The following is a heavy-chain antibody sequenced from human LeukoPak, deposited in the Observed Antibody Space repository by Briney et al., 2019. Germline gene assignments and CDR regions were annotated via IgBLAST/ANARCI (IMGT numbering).Heavy chain of an antibody. J-gene: IGHJ4*02. Sequence: ASVKVSCKASGGTNVAISWVRQAPGHELEWMGGIITHFGTPDYSQKFQGRVTITADESTSTAYMELSSLRSEDTAVYYCASGWYQLLFHFDYWGQGTLVTVSS. CDR3: ASGWYQLLFHFDY. CDR2: IITHFGTP. D-gene: IGHD2-2*01. CDR1: GGTNVA. V-gene: IGHV1-69*13.